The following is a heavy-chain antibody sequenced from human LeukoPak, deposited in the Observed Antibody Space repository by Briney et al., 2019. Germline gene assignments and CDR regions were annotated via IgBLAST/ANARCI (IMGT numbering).Heavy chain of an antibody. Sequence: KSGGSLRLSCAASGFTFSSYSMNWVRQAPGKGLEWVSSISSSSSYIYYADSVKGRFTISRDNAKNSLYLQMNSLRAEDTAVYYCARDLTDSSGWYAGFDYWGQGTLVTVSS. J-gene: IGHJ4*02. CDR3: ARDLTDSSGWYAGFDY. CDR1: GFTFSSYS. V-gene: IGHV3-21*01. CDR2: ISSSSSYI. D-gene: IGHD6-19*01.